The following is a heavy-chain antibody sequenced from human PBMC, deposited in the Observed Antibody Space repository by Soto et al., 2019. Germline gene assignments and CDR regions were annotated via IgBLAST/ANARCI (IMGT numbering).Heavy chain of an antibody. CDR1: GGSISSFY. D-gene: IGHD1-20*01. CDR2: VYYTGIT. J-gene: IGHJ4*02. Sequence: QVQLQESGPGLVKPSETLSLTCTVSGGSISSFYWNWIQQSPGKGLERIGYVYYTGITNYNPSLKSRLTMSLDTSKNQFSLNLTSVTAADTAVYYCTGDRYSGGLAWWGQGSLVPVSS. V-gene: IGHV4-59*01. CDR3: TGDRYSGGLAW.